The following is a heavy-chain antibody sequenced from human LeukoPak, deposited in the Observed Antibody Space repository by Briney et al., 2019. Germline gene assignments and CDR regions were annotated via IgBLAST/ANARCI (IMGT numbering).Heavy chain of an antibody. J-gene: IGHJ4*02. Sequence: SVKVSCKASGGTFSSYAISWVRQAPGQGLEWMGGIIPIFGTANYAQKFQGRVTITADESTSTAYVELSSLRSEDTAVYYCARRTIFGVANQETFDYWGQGTLVTVSS. V-gene: IGHV1-69*13. CDR1: GGTFSSYA. D-gene: IGHD3-3*01. CDR2: IIPIFGTA. CDR3: ARRTIFGVANQETFDY.